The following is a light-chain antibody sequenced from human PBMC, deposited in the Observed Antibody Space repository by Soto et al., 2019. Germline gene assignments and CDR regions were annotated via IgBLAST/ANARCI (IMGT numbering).Light chain of an antibody. V-gene: IGKV4-1*01. CDR2: WAS. Sequence: EIVMTQSPASLAVSLGERATIKCKSSQSVLYSSNDRSYLAWFQQKPGQPPKALIYWASSRESGVPDRFSGTGSGTDFTLTISRLEPEDFAVYYCQQYGSSPLTFGGGTKVEI. CDR1: QSVLYSSNDRSY. J-gene: IGKJ4*01. CDR3: QQYGSSPLT.